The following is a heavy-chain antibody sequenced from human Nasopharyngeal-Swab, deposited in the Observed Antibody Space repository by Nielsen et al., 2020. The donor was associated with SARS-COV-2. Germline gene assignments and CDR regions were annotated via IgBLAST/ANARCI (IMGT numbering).Heavy chain of an antibody. CDR2: IYGGGFVT. V-gene: IGHV3-23*03. J-gene: IGHJ4*02. Sequence: WIRQPPGKGLEWVALIYGGGFVTHYVDSVKGLFTVSRDDSRGTLSLQMNRLRVDDTAVYYCASARGSFDYWGQGAVVTVSS. CDR3: ASARGSFDY.